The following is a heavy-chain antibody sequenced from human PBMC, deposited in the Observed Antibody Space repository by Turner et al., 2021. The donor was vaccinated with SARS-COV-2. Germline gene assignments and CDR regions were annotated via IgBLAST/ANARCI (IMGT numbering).Heavy chain of an antibody. V-gene: IGHV4-31*03. D-gene: IGHD3-22*01. CDR1: GGSIISVSYY. CDR3: AREADNSGHLGDFDP. J-gene: IGHJ5*02. Sequence: QLRLHESGPGLVRPSETLSLTCSISGGSIISVSYYWSWIRQFPGKGLEWIGSIHHRGNTHYSPSLSSRVTISLYTSRDQFSLQLESVTAADTAVYYCAREADNSGHLGDFDPWGQGTLVTVSS. CDR2: IHHRGNT.